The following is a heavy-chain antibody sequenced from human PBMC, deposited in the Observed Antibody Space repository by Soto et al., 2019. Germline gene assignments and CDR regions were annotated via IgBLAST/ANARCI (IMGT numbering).Heavy chain of an antibody. V-gene: IGHV3-33*01. Sequence: QVQLVESGGGVVQPGRSLRLSCAASGFTFSSYGMHWVRQAPGKGLEWVAVIWYDGSNKYYADSVKGRFTISRDNSKNTLYLQMNSLRAEDTAVYYCARTGYSSSWYGIYNWFDPWGQGTLVTVSS. D-gene: IGHD6-13*01. CDR3: ARTGYSSSWYGIYNWFDP. CDR1: GFTFSSYG. CDR2: IWYDGSNK. J-gene: IGHJ5*02.